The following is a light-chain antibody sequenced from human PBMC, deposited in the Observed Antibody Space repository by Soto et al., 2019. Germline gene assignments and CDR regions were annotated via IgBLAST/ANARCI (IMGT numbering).Light chain of an antibody. V-gene: IGLV2-8*01. J-gene: IGLJ2*01. CDR2: NTN. CDR3: ASWDATLSGVV. Sequence: QSALTQPPSASGSPGQSVTISCTGTSRDVGGYNWVSWYQHHPGKVPKLLISNTNQRPSGVPDRFSASKSGTSASLAITGLQSEDEADYHCASWDATLSGVVFGGGTKVTVL. CDR1: SRDVGGYNW.